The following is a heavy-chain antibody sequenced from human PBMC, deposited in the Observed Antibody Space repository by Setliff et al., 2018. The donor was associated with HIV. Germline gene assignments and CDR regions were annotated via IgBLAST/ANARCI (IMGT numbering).Heavy chain of an antibody. J-gene: IGHJ2*01. CDR1: GDSIGDYY. CDR3: ARDWVTRSNYYGSGSPWYFDF. V-gene: IGHV4-4*07. D-gene: IGHD3-10*01. CDR2: VYASAYS. Sequence: SETLSLTCTVSGDSIGDYYWNWIRQPAGKGLEWIGRVYASAYSNYNPSLKSRVTMSVDTSQNQFALKLRSVNAADTAVYYCARDWVTRSNYYGSGSPWYFDFWGRGILVTVSS.